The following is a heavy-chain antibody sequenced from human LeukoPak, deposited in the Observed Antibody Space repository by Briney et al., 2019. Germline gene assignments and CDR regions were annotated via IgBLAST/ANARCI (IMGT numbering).Heavy chain of an antibody. Sequence: KISCKGSGYSFTSYWIGWVRQAPGQGLEWMGGIIPIFGTANCAQKFQGRVTITTDESTSTAYMELSSLRSEDTAVYYCARGYDYVWGSYRAPFDYWGQGTLVTVSS. CDR2: IIPIFGTA. D-gene: IGHD3-16*02. CDR1: GYSFTSYW. J-gene: IGHJ4*02. CDR3: ARGYDYVWGSYRAPFDY. V-gene: IGHV1-69*05.